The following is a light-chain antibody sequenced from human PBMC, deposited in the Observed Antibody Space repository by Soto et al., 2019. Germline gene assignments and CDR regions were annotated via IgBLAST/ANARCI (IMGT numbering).Light chain of an antibody. CDR3: SSYTSSSTWV. CDR1: SSDVGGYNY. J-gene: IGLJ3*02. Sequence: QSALTQTASVSGSPGQSITISCTGTSSDVGGYNYVSWYQQHPGKAPKLIIYEVSNRPSGVSNHFSGSKSGNTASLTISGLQAEDEADYYCSSYTSSSTWVFGGGTKVTVL. CDR2: EVS. V-gene: IGLV2-14*01.